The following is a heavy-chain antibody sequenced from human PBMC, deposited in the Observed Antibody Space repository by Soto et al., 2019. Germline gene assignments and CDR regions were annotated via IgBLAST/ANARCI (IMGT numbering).Heavy chain of an antibody. V-gene: IGHV3-48*03. Sequence: EVQLVESGGGLVQPGGSLRLACAASGFTFGTYEMNWVRQAPGQGLEWLSYISSSSSVIKYADSVEGRFTISRDNAKNSLLLQIYSLRAEDTALYFCARGHNIVGSTVDGLDIWGQMTMVTVSS. CDR2: ISSSSSVI. D-gene: IGHD1-26*01. CDR1: GFTFGTYE. CDR3: ARGHNIVGSTVDGLDI. J-gene: IGHJ3*02.